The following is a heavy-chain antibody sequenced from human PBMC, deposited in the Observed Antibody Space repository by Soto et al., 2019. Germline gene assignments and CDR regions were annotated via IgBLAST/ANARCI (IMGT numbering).Heavy chain of an antibody. D-gene: IGHD6-13*01. V-gene: IGHV1-3*01. CDR2: INAGHGDT. CDR1: GYTLTNYA. CDR3: ARAPLYSNRWQGLFDP. J-gene: IGHJ5*02. Sequence: SVKVSCTASGYTLTNYAIHCLRQAPGQRLECMGWINAGHGDTQYSQKFQGRVTITRDTSANTAYMELRGLRYEDTALYFCARAPLYSNRWQGLFDPWGQGTLVSVSS.